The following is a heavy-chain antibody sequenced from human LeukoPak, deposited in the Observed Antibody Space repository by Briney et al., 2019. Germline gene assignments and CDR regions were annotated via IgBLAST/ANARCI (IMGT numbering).Heavy chain of an antibody. D-gene: IGHD1-1*01. J-gene: IGHJ4*02. Sequence: GGSLRLSCAASGFTFSNAWMSWARQAPGKGLEWVGRIKSKTDGGTTDYAAPVKGRFTISRDDSKNTLYLQMNSLKTEDTAVYYCTTEYSRWILSKPFDYWGQGTLVTVSS. CDR1: GFTFSNAW. CDR3: TTEYSRWILSKPFDY. CDR2: IKSKTDGGTT. V-gene: IGHV3-15*01.